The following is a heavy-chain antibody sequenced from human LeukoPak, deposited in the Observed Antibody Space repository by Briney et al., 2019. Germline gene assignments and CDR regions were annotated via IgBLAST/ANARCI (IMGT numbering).Heavy chain of an antibody. CDR1: GFTFSSYS. V-gene: IGHV3-21*01. CDR2: ISSSSSYI. D-gene: IGHD3-10*01. CDR3: ASTRGMDVYYYGSGSYSTDAFDI. Sequence: PGGSLRLSCAASGFTFSSYSMNWVRQAPGQGLEWVSSISSSSSYIYYADSVKGRFTISRDNAKNSLYLQMNSLRAEDTAVYYCASTRGMDVYYYGSGSYSTDAFDIWGQGTMVTVSS. J-gene: IGHJ3*02.